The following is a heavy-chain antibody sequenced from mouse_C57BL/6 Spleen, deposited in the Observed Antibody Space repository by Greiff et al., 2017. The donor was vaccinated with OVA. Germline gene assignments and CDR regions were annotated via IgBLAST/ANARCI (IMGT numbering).Heavy chain of an antibody. J-gene: IGHJ3*01. V-gene: IGHV1-39*01. CDR2: INPNYGTT. CDR3: ARGDYYGSSYSSSFAY. D-gene: IGHD1-1*01. CDR1: GYSFTDYN. Sequence: EVKLQQSGPELVKPGASVKISCKASGYSFTDYNMNWVKQSNGKSLEWIGVINPNYGTTSYNQKFKGKATLTVDQSSSTAYMQLNSLTSEDSAVYYGARGDYYGSSYSSSFAYWGQGTLVTVSA.